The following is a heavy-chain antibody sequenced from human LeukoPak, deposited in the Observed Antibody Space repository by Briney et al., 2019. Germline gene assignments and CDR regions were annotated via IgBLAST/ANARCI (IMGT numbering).Heavy chain of an antibody. Sequence: PSETLSLTCTVSGGSISSYYSSWIRQPPGKGLEWIGYIYYSGSTNYNPSLKSRVTISVDTSKNQFSLKLSSVTAADTAVYYCARQGRWYTAEYFQHWGQGTLVPVSS. CDR3: ARQGRWYTAEYFQH. V-gene: IGHV4-59*01. CDR1: GGSISSYY. J-gene: IGHJ1*01. CDR2: IYYSGST. D-gene: IGHD6-13*01.